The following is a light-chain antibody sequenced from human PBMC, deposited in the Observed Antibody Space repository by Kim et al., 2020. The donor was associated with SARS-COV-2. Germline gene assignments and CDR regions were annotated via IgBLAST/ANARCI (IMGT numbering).Light chain of an antibody. J-gene: IGKJ2*01. Sequence: EIVLTQSPGTLSLSPGERATLLCRTSQTISAFFLAWYQQKPGQAPRLLIHGAYNRAAGIPDRFSGSGSVTDFTLTISRLEPEDFAVYYCQLYGDSPPMYTFGQGTKLEI. CDR1: QTISAFF. CDR3: QLYGDSPPMYT. CDR2: GAY. V-gene: IGKV3-20*01.